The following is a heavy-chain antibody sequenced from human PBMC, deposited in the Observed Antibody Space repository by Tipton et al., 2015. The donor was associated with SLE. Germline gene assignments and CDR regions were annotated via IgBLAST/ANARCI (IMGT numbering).Heavy chain of an antibody. J-gene: IGHJ5*02. Sequence: TLSLTCTVSGGSISSYYWTWIRQPPGKGLECIGYIYYSGSTNYNPSLKSRVTISVDTSKNQFSLKVSSVTAADTAVYYCARYPESNYHWFGPWGQGALVTVSS. CDR1: GGSISSYY. V-gene: IGHV4-59*12. CDR2: IYYSGST. D-gene: IGHD4-11*01. CDR3: ARYPESNYHWFGP.